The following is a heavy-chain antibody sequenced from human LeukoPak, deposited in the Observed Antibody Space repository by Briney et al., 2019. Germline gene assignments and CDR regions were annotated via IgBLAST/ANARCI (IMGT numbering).Heavy chain of an antibody. CDR3: ARVLGDPYSRMGLYAFDI. Sequence: GASVKVSCKASGYTFTGYYMHWVRQAPGQGLEWMGWINPNSGGTNYAQKFQGRVTMTRDTSISTAYMELSRLRSDDTAVYYCARVLGDPYSRMGLYAFDIWGQGTMVTVSS. J-gene: IGHJ3*02. CDR1: GYTFTGYY. V-gene: IGHV1-2*02. D-gene: IGHD6-13*01. CDR2: INPNSGGT.